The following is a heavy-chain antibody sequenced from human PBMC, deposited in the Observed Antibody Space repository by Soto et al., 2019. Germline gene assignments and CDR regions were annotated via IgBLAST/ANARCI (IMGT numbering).Heavy chain of an antibody. Sequence: PGGSLRLSCAASGFTFSSYAMSWVRQAPGKGLEWVSAISGSGGSTYYADSVKGRFTISRDNSKNTLYLQMNSLRAEDTAVYYCARVPTRITMVRGGPSWFYPWGQGTLVTVSS. CDR2: ISGSGGST. J-gene: IGHJ5*02. D-gene: IGHD3-10*01. CDR1: GFTFSSYA. CDR3: ARVPTRITMVRGGPSWFYP. V-gene: IGHV3-23*01.